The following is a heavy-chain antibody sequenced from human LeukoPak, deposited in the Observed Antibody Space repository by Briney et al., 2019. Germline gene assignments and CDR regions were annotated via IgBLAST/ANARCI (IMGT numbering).Heavy chain of an antibody. J-gene: IGHJ4*02. Sequence: GGALSLYCAASGFTFSDYYMSWIRQAPGKGLEWVSYISSSSSNRNYADSVKGLFTISRDNAKNSLYLQMNSLRAEDTAVYYCARAQYYLDSWGQGTLVTVSS. CDR2: ISSSSSNR. CDR3: ARAQYYLDS. CDR1: GFTFSDYY. V-gene: IGHV3-11*06.